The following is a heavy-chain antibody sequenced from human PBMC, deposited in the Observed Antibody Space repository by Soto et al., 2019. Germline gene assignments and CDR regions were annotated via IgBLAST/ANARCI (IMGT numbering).Heavy chain of an antibody. CDR1: GGSISSYY. J-gene: IGHJ4*02. CDR2: IYYSGST. Sequence: SETLSLTCTVSGGSISSYYWSWIRQPPGKGLEWIGYIYYSGSTNYNPSLKSRVTISVDTSKNQFSLKLSSVTAADTAVYYCARQQYCGGDCYPPFDYWGQGTLVTVSS. V-gene: IGHV4-59*08. CDR3: ARQQYCGGDCYPPFDY. D-gene: IGHD2-21*02.